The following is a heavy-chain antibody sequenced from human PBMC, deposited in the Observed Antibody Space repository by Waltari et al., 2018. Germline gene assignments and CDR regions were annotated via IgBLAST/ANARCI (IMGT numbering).Heavy chain of an antibody. D-gene: IGHD2-15*01. V-gene: IGHV4-59*11. CDR3: ASKGRGGLLTYDDAFDI. CDR2: IYYSGST. Sequence: QVQLQESGPGLVKPSETLSLTCTVSGGSISSHYWSWIRQPPGKGLEWIGYIYYSGSTNYNPALKSRGTISVDTSKNQFSLKLSSVTAADTAVYYCASKGRGGLLTYDDAFDIWGQGTMVTVSS. J-gene: IGHJ3*02. CDR1: GGSISSHY.